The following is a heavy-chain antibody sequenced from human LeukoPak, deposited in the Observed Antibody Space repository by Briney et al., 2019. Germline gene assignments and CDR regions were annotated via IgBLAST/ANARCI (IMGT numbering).Heavy chain of an antibody. D-gene: IGHD5-18*01. CDR1: GFTFSSYA. Sequence: GGSLRLSCAASGFTFSSYAMSWVRQAPGKGLEWVAVISYDGSNKYYADSVKGRFTISRDNSKNTLYLQMNSLRAEDTAVYYCASPFSYGHQLKYYFDYWGQGTLVTVSS. CDR2: ISYDGSNK. CDR3: ASPFSYGHQLKYYFDY. J-gene: IGHJ4*02. V-gene: IGHV3-30-3*01.